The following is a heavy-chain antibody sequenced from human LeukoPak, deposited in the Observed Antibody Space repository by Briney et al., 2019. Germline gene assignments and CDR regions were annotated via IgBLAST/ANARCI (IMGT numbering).Heavy chain of an antibody. CDR3: ARSPTYYDFWSGYKFIDC. Sequence: GGSLRLSCAASGFTFSTYWMSWVRQAPGKGLEWVANIKSDGSEKYYVDSVKGRFTISRDNAKNSLYMQMNSLRAEDTAVYYCARSPTYYDFWSGYKFIDCWGQGTLVTVSS. D-gene: IGHD3-3*01. V-gene: IGHV3-7*01. CDR2: IKSDGSEK. CDR1: GFTFSTYW. J-gene: IGHJ4*02.